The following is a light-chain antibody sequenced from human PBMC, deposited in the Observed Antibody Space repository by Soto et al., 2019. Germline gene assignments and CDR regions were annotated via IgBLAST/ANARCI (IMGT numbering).Light chain of an antibody. Sequence: QSALTQPASVSGSPGQSITISCTGTSGDVGGYNYVSWYQQHPGKAPKLMIYEVSNRPSGVSNRFSGSKSGNTASLTISGLRAEDEADYYCSSYTSSSTPLYVFXTGTKVTVL. V-gene: IGLV2-14*01. CDR2: EVS. CDR1: SGDVGGYNY. CDR3: SSYTSSSTPLYV. J-gene: IGLJ1*01.